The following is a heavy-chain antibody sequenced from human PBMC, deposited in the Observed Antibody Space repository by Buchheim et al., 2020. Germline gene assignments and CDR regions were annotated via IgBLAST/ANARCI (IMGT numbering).Heavy chain of an antibody. D-gene: IGHD3-3*01. CDR1: GYTFTSYY. Sequence: QVQLVQSGAEVKKPGASVKVSCKASGYTFTSYYMHWVRQAPGQGLEWMGIIKPSGGSTSYAQKFQGRVNRTRETSTTTGYMELSSLRSEDTAVYYCARASFGGRYYYYYGMDVWGQGTT. CDR2: IKPSGGST. V-gene: IGHV1-46*01. J-gene: IGHJ6*02. CDR3: ARASFGGRYYYYYGMDV.